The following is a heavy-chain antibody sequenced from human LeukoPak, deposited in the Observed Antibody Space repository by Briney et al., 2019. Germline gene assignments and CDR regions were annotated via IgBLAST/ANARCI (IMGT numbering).Heavy chain of an antibody. CDR3: AKDRTIFGVVDY. J-gene: IGHJ4*02. D-gene: IGHD3-3*01. CDR1: GFAFSSYA. V-gene: IGHV3-23*01. CDR2: ISGSGST. Sequence: GGSLRLSCAASGFAFSSYAMSWVRQAPGKGLEWVSAISGSGSTYYADSVKGRFTISRDNSKNTLCLQMNSLRAEDTAVYYCAKDRTIFGVVDYWGQGTLVSVSS.